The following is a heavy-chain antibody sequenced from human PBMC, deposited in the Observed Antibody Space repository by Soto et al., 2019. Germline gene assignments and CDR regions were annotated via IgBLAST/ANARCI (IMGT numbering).Heavy chain of an antibody. J-gene: IGHJ3*02. CDR1: GYTFTSYY. V-gene: IGHV1-46*03. Sequence: GASVKVSCKASGYTFTSYYMHWVRQAPGQGLEWMGIINPSGGSTSYAQKFQGRVTMTRDTSTSTVYMELSSLRSEDTAVYYCARGGQLYSRIAVAGAPAFDIWGQGTMDTVSS. CDR3: ARGGQLYSRIAVAGAPAFDI. CDR2: INPSGGST. D-gene: IGHD6-19*01.